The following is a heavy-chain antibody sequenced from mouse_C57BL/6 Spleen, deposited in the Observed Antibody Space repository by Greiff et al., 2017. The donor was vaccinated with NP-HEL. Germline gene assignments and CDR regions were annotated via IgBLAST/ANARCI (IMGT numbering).Heavy chain of an antibody. J-gene: IGHJ3*01. CDR1: GYAFSSSW. V-gene: IGHV1-82*01. CDR3: ARGVDRAWFAY. Sequence: QVQLKESGPELVKPGASVKISCKASGYAFSSSWMNWVKQRPGKGLEWIGRIYPGDGDTNYNGKFKGKATLTADKSSSTAYMQLSSLTSEDSAVYFCARGVDRAWFAYWGQGTLVTVSA. CDR2: IYPGDGDT. D-gene: IGHD1-1*01.